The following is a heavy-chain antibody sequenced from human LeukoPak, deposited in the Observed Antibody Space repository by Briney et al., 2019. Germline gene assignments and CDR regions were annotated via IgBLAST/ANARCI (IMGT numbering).Heavy chain of an antibody. CDR1: GYTFTSYD. V-gene: IGHV1-8*03. CDR3: ARAMPTRFSNWFDP. J-gene: IGHJ5*02. CDR2: MNPNSGNT. D-gene: IGHD3-3*01. Sequence: ASVKVSCKASGYTFTSYDINWVRQATGQGLEWMGWMNPNSGNTGYAQKFQGRVTITRNTSISTAYMELSSLRSEDTAVYYCARAMPTRFSNWFDPWGQGTLVTVSS.